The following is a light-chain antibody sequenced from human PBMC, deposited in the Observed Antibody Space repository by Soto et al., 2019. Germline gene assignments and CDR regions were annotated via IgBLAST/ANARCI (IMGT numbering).Light chain of an antibody. CDR2: GAS. CDR3: QQYCSPPRT. Sequence: EIVLTQSPGTLSLSPGERATLSCRASQSVSSSYLAWYQQKPGQAPRLLIYGASSRAISIPDRFSGSGSGTDFTLSIIRLAAEDIAVYSCQQYCSPPRTFSQRTKVEIK. CDR1: QSVSSSY. V-gene: IGKV3-20*01. J-gene: IGKJ1*01.